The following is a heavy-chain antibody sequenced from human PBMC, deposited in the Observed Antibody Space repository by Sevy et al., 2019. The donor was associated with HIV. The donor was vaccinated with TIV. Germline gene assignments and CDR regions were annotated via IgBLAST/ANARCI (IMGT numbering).Heavy chain of an antibody. CDR3: VKDREKCLSPSYYFDF. CDR2: ISDDGRTK. Sequence: GGSLRLSCSVSGFTFRSYGMHWVRQAPGKGLEWVAVISDDGRTKHYADSVKGRFTISRDDSKETLFLQMSSLTMEDTALYYCVKDREKCLSPSYYFDFWGRGTLVTVSS. CDR1: GFTFRSYG. V-gene: IGHV3-30*18. J-gene: IGHJ4*02.